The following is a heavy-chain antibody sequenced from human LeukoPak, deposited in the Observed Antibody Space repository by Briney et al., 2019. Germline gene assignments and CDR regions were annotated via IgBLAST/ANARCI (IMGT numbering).Heavy chain of an antibody. J-gene: IGHJ4*01. D-gene: IGHD3-22*01. CDR2: IYSSGSA. V-gene: IGHV4-59*08. CDR1: GASINNNF. Sequence: PSETLSLTCTVSGASINNNFWTWIRQPPGKGREWIGYIYSSGSAKYNPSLKSRVIISGDTSKNLISLNLTSVTAADTAVYFCARHRDYYDTWGHGTLVTVSS. CDR3: ARHRDYYDT.